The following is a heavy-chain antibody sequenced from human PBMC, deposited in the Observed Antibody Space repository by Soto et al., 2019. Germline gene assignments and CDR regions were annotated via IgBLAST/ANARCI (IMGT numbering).Heavy chain of an antibody. CDR2: ISAYNGNT. J-gene: IGHJ5*02. CDR3: ARGTTAEWFDP. D-gene: IGHD2-2*01. Sequence: ASVKVSCKASGYTFTSYGISWVRQAPGQGLEWMGWISAYNGNTNYAQKFQGRVTITADKSTSTAYMELSSLRSEDTAVYYCARGTTAEWFDPWGQGTLVTVSS. V-gene: IGHV1-18*04. CDR1: GYTFTSYG.